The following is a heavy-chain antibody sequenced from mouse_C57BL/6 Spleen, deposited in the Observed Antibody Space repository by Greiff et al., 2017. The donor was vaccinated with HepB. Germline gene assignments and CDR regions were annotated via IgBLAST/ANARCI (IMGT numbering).Heavy chain of an antibody. V-gene: IGHV5-15*01. J-gene: IGHJ4*01. CDR3: ARDYRRAMDY. CDR1: GFTFSDYG. CDR2: ISNLAYSI. Sequence: EVQLVESGGGLVQPGGSLKLSCAASGFTFSDYGMAWVRQAPRKGPEWVAFISNLAYSIYYADTVTGRFTISRDNAKNTLFLQMTSLRSEDTAMYYCARDYRRAMDYWGQGTSVTVSS. D-gene: IGHD2-14*01.